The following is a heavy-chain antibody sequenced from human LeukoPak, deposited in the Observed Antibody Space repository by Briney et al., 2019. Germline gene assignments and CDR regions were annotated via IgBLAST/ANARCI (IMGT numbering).Heavy chain of an antibody. CDR3: ARDAQRGFDYSNSLEY. CDR1: GFTFSSYS. V-gene: IGHV3-21*01. Sequence: PGESLRLSCAASGFTFSSYSMNWVRQPPGERLEWVSSISSSSSYIYYADSVKGRFTISRDNDKNSLYLQMNSLRAEDTAVYYCARDAQRGFDYSNSLEYWGHGTLVTVYS. J-gene: IGHJ4*01. CDR2: ISSSSSYI. D-gene: IGHD4-11*01.